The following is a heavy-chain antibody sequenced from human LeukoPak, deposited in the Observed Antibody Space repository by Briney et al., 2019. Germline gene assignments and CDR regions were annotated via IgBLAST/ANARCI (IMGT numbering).Heavy chain of an antibody. J-gene: IGHJ4*02. D-gene: IGHD3-10*01. CDR1: GYTFTSYG. CDR3: ARGGILMVRGVMGVDY. CDR2: ISAYNGNT. Sequence: GASVKVSCKASGYTFTSYGICWVRQAPGQGLEWMGWISAYNGNTNYAQKLQGRVTMTTDTSTSTAYMERRSLRSDDTAVYYCARGGILMVRGVMGVDYWGQGTLVTVSS. V-gene: IGHV1-18*01.